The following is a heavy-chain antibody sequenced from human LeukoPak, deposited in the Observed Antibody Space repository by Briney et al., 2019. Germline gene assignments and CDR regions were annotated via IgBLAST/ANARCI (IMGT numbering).Heavy chain of an antibody. CDR1: GYSISSDYY. D-gene: IGHD6-19*01. Sequence: PSETLSLTCVVSGYSISSDYYWGWIRQPPGKGLEWIGSIYHSGSTYYNPSLKSRVTISADTSKNQFSLKLSSVTAADTAVYYCAREVGQWLVRTWGQGTLVTVSS. CDR2: IYHSGST. J-gene: IGHJ5*02. CDR3: AREVGQWLVRT. V-gene: IGHV4-38-2*01.